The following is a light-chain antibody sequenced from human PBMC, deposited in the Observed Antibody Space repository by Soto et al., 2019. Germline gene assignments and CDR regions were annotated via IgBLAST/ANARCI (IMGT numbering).Light chain of an antibody. CDR2: DVS. CDR3: SSYTSTTTVRFV. CDR1: SSDIDDSNF. Sequence: QSALAQPASVSGSPGQSITISCTGTSSDIDDSNFVSWYQHHPGKAPKLLIYDVSDRPSRISSRFSGSKSANTASLTISGLQAEDEALYYCSSYTSTTTVRFVFGTGTKVTVL. J-gene: IGLJ1*01. V-gene: IGLV2-14*01.